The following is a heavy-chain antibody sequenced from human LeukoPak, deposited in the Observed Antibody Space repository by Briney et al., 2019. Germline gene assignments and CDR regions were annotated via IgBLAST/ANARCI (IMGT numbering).Heavy chain of an antibody. CDR3: ARDNKWELFALDY. CDR2: IIPIFGTP. CDR1: GGTFNSYA. J-gene: IGHJ4*02. Sequence: ASVKVSCKASGGTFNSYAISWVRQAPGQGLEWMGGIIPIFGTPKCAQKYQGRVTVTADESTGTAYMELSSLTSEDTAVYYCARDNKWELFALDYWGQGTLVTVSS. V-gene: IGHV1-69*13. D-gene: IGHD1-26*01.